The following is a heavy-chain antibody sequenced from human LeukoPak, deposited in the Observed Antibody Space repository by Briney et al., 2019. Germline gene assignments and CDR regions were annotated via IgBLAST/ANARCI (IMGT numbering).Heavy chain of an antibody. Sequence: GSSVKVSCKASGGTFSSYAISWVRQAPGQGLEWMGRIIPIFGTANYAQKFQGRVTITTDESTSTAYMELSSLRSEDTAVYYCARDGGYSGYDKGFYWGQGTLVTVSS. V-gene: IGHV1-69*05. CDR2: IIPIFGTA. CDR1: GGTFSSYA. D-gene: IGHD5-12*01. CDR3: ARDGGYSGYDKGFY. J-gene: IGHJ4*02.